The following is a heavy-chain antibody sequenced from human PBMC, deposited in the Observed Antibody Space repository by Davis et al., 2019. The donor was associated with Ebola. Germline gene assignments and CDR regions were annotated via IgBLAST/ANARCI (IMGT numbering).Heavy chain of an antibody. CDR3: AREEHGRFLEWYYVY. J-gene: IGHJ4*02. V-gene: IGHV1-18*01. D-gene: IGHD3-3*01. CDR2: ISAYNGNT. CDR1: GYTFTNYG. Sequence: AASVKVSCKASGYTFTNYGNSWVRQAPGQGLEWMGWISAYNGNTNYAQKLQGRVTMTTDTSTSTAYMELSSLRSEDTAVYYCAREEHGRFLEWYYVYWGQGTLVTVSS.